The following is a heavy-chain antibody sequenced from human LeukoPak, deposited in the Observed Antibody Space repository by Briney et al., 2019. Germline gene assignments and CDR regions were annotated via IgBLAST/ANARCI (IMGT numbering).Heavy chain of an antibody. CDR2: IYYSGST. V-gene: IGHV4-39*07. Sequence: PSETLSLTCTVSGGSISSSSYYWGWIRQPPGRGLEWIGRIYYSGSTYYNPSLKSRVTISVDTSKNQFSLKLSSVTAADTAVYYCARDVSPGYSSSWYSDAFDIWGQGTMVTVSS. CDR3: ARDVSPGYSSSWYSDAFDI. J-gene: IGHJ3*02. CDR1: GGSISSSSYY. D-gene: IGHD6-13*01.